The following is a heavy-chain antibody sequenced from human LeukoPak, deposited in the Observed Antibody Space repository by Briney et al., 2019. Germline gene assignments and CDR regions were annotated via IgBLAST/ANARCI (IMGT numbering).Heavy chain of an antibody. V-gene: IGHV3-23*01. D-gene: IGHD3-10*01. CDR2: ISASGGST. CDR3: AKVAFGSGVGYYYGMDV. J-gene: IGHJ6*02. CDR1: GFTFSSYA. Sequence: GGSLRLSCAASGFTFSSYAMSWVRQAPGKGLEWVSGISASGGSTYYADSVKGRFTISRDNSKGTLYLQVNSLRAEDTALYYCAKVAFGSGVGYYYGMDVWGQGTTVTVSS.